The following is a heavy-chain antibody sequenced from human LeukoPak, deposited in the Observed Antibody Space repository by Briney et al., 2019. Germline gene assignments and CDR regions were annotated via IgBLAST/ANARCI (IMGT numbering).Heavy chain of an antibody. CDR3: ASLVVVATTPHLGP. J-gene: IGHJ5*02. V-gene: IGHV4-39*01. CDR2: IYYSGST. CDR1: GGSISSSSFY. D-gene: IGHD2-15*01. Sequence: PSETLSFTCTVSGGSISSSSFYWGWIRQPPGKGLEWIGIIYYSGSTYYNPSLKSRVTISVDTSKNQFSLKLNSVTAADTAVYYCASLVVVATTPHLGPWGQGTLATVSS.